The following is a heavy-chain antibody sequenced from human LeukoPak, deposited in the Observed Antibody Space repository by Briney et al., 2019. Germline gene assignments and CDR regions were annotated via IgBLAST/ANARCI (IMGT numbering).Heavy chain of an antibody. CDR2: INGGNGNT. Sequence: ASVKVSCKTSGYTFTSYGMHWVRQAPGQSLEWMGWINGGNGNTKYSEKFQGRVTIIRDTSASTAYMELRSLRSDDTAVYYCARDSYYDFWSGPIGGMDVWGQGTTVTVSS. D-gene: IGHD3-3*01. J-gene: IGHJ6*02. CDR1: GYTFTSYG. V-gene: IGHV1-3*01. CDR3: ARDSYYDFWSGPIGGMDV.